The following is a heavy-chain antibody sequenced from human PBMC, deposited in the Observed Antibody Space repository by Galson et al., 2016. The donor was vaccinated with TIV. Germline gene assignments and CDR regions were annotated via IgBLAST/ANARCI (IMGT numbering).Heavy chain of an antibody. CDR1: GDTFSNYA. CDR2: IIPILNIA. Sequence: SVKVSCKASGDTFSNYAISWVRQAPGQGLEWMGRIIPILNIANYAQEFQGRVTITADESTSTVYMELNSLRSDATAVYYCARGPAENYWGQGTLVTVSS. J-gene: IGHJ4*02. CDR3: ARGPAENY. V-gene: IGHV1-69*04.